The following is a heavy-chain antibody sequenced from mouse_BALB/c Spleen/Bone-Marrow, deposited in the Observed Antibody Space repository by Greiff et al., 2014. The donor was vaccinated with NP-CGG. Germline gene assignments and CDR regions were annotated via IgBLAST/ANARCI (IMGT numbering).Heavy chain of an antibody. CDR1: GFNIKDTY. V-gene: IGHV14-3*02. CDR3: AQGYDWAMDY. J-gene: IGHJ4*01. Sequence: VQLQQSGAELVEPGASVKLSCTASGFNIKDTYMHWVKQRPEQGLEWIGRIDPANGNTKYDPKSQGKATITADTSSNTAYLQLNSLTSEDTAVYYCAQGYDWAMDYWGQGTSVTVSS. D-gene: IGHD2-14*01. CDR2: IDPANGNT.